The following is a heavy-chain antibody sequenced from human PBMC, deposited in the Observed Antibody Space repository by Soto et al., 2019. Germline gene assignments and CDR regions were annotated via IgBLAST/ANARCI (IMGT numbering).Heavy chain of an antibody. Sequence: ASVKVSCKTSGYPFTSYGIGWVRQAPGQGLEWMAWISPYNGNTYYAQKFQGRVTMTTDTSTNTVYMELRSLRSDDTAVYYCARDQSSDRNYYYGIDVWG. CDR1: GYPFTSYG. CDR2: ISPYNGNT. V-gene: IGHV1-18*01. J-gene: IGHJ6*02. CDR3: ARDQSSDRNYYYGIDV.